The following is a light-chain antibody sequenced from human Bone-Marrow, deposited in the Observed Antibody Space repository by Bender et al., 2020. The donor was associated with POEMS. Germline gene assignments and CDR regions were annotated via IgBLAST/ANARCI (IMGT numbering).Light chain of an antibody. J-gene: IGLJ2*01. V-gene: IGLV3-1*01. CDR1: KLGNQF. CDR2: QDS. CDR3: QAWDSGTVV. Sequence: SYELTQPPTVSVSLGQTATITCSEDKLGNQFVSWYQVRPGQSPRLVINQDSKRPSEIPERFSGSNSGNPATLTISGTQGMDEADYYCQAWDSGTVVFGGRAKLIVL.